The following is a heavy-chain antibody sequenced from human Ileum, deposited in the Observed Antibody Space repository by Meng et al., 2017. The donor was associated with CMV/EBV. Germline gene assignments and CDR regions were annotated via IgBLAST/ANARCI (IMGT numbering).Heavy chain of an antibody. CDR2: IDPSAYNT. CDR3: VKDFNGKWTFDY. V-gene: IGHV1-46*01. CDR1: GYTFGDLH. J-gene: IGHJ4*02. D-gene: IGHD1-26*01. Sequence: CKASGYTFGDLHMDWGRQAPGQGLEWMGIIDPSAYNTRTAKSFQGRLTMTTDTSTSTAYMELNSLRSEDTAIYYCVKDFNGKWTFDYWGQGTLVTVSS.